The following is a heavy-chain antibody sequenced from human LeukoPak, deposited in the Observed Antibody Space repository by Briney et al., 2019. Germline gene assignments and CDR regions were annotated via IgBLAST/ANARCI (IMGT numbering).Heavy chain of an antibody. CDR2: IYSGRST. CDR3: ARDAFRQNWFDP. J-gene: IGHJ5*02. Sequence: TGGSLRLSCAASGFTVSSNYMSWVRQAPGKGLEWVSVIYSGRSTYYADSVKGRFTISRDNSKNTLYLQMNSLRAEDTAVYYCARDAFRQNWFDPWGQGTLVTVSS. V-gene: IGHV3-53*01. CDR1: GFTVSSNY.